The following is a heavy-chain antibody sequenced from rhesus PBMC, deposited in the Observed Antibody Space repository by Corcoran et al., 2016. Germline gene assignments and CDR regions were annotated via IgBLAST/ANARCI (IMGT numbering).Heavy chain of an antibody. Sequence: QVQLQESGPGLVKTSETLSLTCAVTRYSIRSNYWIWSREPPGKGLEWIGYIFGSSGSTYYNPSLKRRVTISTDTSKNQFSLKLSSVTTADTAVYYCARGTSYYDSGYYTWGQGVLVTVSS. CDR3: ARGTSYYDSGYYT. J-gene: IGHJ4*01. D-gene: IGHD3-28*01. V-gene: IGHV4-165*01. CDR2: IFGSSGST. CDR1: RYSIRSNY.